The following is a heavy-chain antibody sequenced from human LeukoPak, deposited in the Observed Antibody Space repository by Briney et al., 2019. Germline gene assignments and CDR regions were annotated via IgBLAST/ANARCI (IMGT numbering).Heavy chain of an antibody. J-gene: IGHJ4*02. D-gene: IGHD3-22*01. CDR2: IYSGGST. Sequence: PGGSLRLSCAASGFTVSSNYMSWVRQAPGKGLEWGSVIYSGGSTYYADAVKGRFTISRDNSKHKLYLQMNSLRAEDTAVYYCAREDYYDSSGYYYEDWGQGTLVTVSS. V-gene: IGHV3-53*01. CDR3: AREDYYDSSGYYYED. CDR1: GFTVSSNY.